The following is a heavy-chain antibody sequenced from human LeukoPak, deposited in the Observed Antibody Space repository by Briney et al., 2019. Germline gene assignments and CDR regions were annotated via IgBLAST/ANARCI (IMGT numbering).Heavy chain of an antibody. D-gene: IGHD2-21*02. V-gene: IGHV3-23*01. Sequence: GGSLRLSCAASGFTFSSYAMSWVRQAPGKGLEWVSAISGSGGSTYYADSVKGRFTISRDNSKNTLYLQMNSLRAEDTAVYYCAKEGAYCGGDCYPSYYYYYCMDVWGKGTTVTVSS. CDR1: GFTFSSYA. CDR2: ISGSGGST. J-gene: IGHJ6*03. CDR3: AKEGAYCGGDCYPSYYYYYCMDV.